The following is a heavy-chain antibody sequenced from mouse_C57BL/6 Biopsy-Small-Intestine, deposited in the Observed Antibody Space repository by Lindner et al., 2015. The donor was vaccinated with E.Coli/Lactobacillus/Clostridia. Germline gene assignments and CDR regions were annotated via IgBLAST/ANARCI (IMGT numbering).Heavy chain of an antibody. Sequence: SVKVSCKSSGGTFSNYAMSWVRQAPGQGLEWMGGFIPIFGTTNYAQKFQDRLTLSADESTSTDYMELTSLTSEDTAIYYCMRDLDRHGSPPEFWGQGTLVTVSS. V-gene: IGHV1S26*01. CDR1: GGTFSNYA. J-gene: IGHJ4*01. CDR3: MRDLDRHGSPPEF. D-gene: IGHD4-1*01. CDR2: FIPIFGTT.